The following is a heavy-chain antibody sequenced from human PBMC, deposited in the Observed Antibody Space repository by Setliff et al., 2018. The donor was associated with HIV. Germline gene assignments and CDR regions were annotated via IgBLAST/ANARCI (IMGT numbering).Heavy chain of an antibody. D-gene: IGHD1-1*01. J-gene: IGHJ3*02. CDR2: INHSGST. Sequence: SETLSLTCAVYGGSFSGYYWSWIRQSPGKGLEWIGEINHSGSTKYNPSLTSXVXISVDTSKNQFSLRLSSVTAADTAVFFCARHLYWNPDAFDIWGQG. CDR1: GGSFSGYY. CDR3: ARHLYWNPDAFDI. V-gene: IGHV4-34*01.